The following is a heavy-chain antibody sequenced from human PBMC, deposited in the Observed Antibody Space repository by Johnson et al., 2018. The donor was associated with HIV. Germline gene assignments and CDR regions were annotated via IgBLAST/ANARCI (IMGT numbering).Heavy chain of an antibody. V-gene: IGHV3-30*04. CDR3: ARGVKQQLGGVDAFGI. D-gene: IGHD6-13*01. CDR2: ISYDGTNK. CDR1: GFTFNSYA. Sequence: VQLVESGGGVVQPGRSLRLSCVASGFTFNSYAMHWVRQAPGKGLEWVAVISYDGTNKYYADSAKGRFTISRDNSRNTLFLQMNRLRVEDTAAYYCARGVKQQLGGVDAFGIWGQGTMVTVSS. J-gene: IGHJ3*02.